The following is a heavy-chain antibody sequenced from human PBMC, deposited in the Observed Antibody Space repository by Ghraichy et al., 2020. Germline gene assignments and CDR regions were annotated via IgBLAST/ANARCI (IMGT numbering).Heavy chain of an antibody. CDR1: GFTFSSYA. CDR2: ISGSGGST. V-gene: IGHV3-23*01. J-gene: IGHJ6*02. CDR3: AKEMDSSGWRRGYYYYYGMDV. D-gene: IGHD6-19*01. Sequence: GGSLRLSCAASGFTFSSYAMSWVRQAPGKGLEWVSAISGSGGSTYYADSVKGRFTISRDNSKNTLYLQMNSLRAEDTAVYYCAKEMDSSGWRRGYYYYYGMDVWGQGTTVTVSS.